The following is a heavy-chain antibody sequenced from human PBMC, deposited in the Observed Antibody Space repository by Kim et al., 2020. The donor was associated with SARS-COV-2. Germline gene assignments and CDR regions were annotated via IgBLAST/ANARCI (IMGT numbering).Heavy chain of an antibody. CDR2: ISGSGGST. J-gene: IGHJ4*02. D-gene: IGHD2-21*02. V-gene: IGHV3-23*01. Sequence: GGSLRLSCAASGFTFSSYAMSWVRQAPGKGLEWVSAISGSGGSTYYADSVKGRFTISRDNSKNTLYLQMNSLRAEDTAVYYCAKLTGVLGSYCGGDCKGALLDYWGQGTLVTVSS. CDR3: AKLTGVLGSYCGGDCKGALLDY. CDR1: GFTFSSYA.